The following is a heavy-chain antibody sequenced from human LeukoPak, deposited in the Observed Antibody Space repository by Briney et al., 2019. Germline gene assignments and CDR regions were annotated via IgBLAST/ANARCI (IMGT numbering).Heavy chain of an antibody. CDR3: ARASGTYYYYYYMDV. CDR2: MFHSGST. CDR1: GYSITRGYF. V-gene: IGHV4-38-2*02. J-gene: IGHJ6*03. D-gene: IGHD1-26*01. Sequence: SETLSLTCTVSGYSITRGYFWGWIRQSPGKGLEWIASMFHSGSTYYNPSLKSRVTMSVDTSKNQFSLKLNSVTAADTAVYFCARASGTYYYYYYMDVWGKGTTVTISS.